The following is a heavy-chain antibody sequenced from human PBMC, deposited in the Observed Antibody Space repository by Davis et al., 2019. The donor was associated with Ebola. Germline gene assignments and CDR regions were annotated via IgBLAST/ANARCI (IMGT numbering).Heavy chain of an antibody. V-gene: IGHV3-23*01. Sequence: GESLKISCTASGFTFGAYAMSWVRQAPGTGLEWVSAISGSGGSTYYADSVKGRFTISRDNSKNTLYLQMNSLRAEDTAVYYCAKGLGSSGWYYFDYWGQGTLVTVSS. CDR3: AKGLGSSGWYYFDY. D-gene: IGHD6-19*01. J-gene: IGHJ4*02. CDR2: ISGSGGST. CDR1: GFTFGAYA.